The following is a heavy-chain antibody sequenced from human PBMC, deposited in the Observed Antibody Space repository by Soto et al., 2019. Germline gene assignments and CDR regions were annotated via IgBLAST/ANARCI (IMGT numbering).Heavy chain of an antibody. D-gene: IGHD3-10*01. Sequence: SVKVSCKASGGTFSSYAISWVRQAPGQGLEWMGGIIPIFGTANYAQKFQGRATITADESTSTAYMELSSLRSEDTAVYYCAREQGILWFGELLYMDYYGMDVWGQGTAVTVSS. CDR1: GGTFSSYA. V-gene: IGHV1-69*13. CDR2: IIPIFGTA. CDR3: AREQGILWFGELLYMDYYGMDV. J-gene: IGHJ6*02.